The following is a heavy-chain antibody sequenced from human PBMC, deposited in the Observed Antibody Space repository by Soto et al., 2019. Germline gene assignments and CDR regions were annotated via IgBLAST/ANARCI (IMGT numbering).Heavy chain of an antibody. CDR2: INHSGST. Sequence: PSDTLSLTLAVYSGSFSGYYCIWILQPPLNWLEWIGEINHSGSTNYNPSLKSRVTISVDTSKNQFSLKLSSVTAADTAVYYCARDLPYYDFWSGTTRLDLGGQGTLVTVSS. CDR1: SGSFSGYY. D-gene: IGHD3-3*01. J-gene: IGHJ4*02. CDR3: ARDLPYYDFWSGTTRLDL. V-gene: IGHV4-34*01.